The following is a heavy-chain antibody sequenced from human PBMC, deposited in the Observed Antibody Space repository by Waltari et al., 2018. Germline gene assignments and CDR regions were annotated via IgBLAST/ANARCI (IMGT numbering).Heavy chain of an antibody. V-gene: IGHV4-59*01. J-gene: IGHJ4*02. CDR3: ARTIYSSSSYFDY. D-gene: IGHD6-6*01. CDR1: GGSISSSY. Sequence: QVQLQESGPGLVKPSETLSLTCTVSGGSISSSYCSWIRQPPGKGLGWIGYIYYSGSTNYNPSLKSRVTISVDTSKNQFSLKLSSVTAADTAVYYCARTIYSSSSYFDYWGQGTLVTVSS. CDR2: IYYSGST.